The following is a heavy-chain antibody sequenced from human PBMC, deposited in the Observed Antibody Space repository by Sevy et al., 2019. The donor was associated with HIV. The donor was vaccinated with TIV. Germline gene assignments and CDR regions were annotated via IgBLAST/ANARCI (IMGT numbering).Heavy chain of an antibody. J-gene: IGHJ4*02. V-gene: IGHV4-61*01. CDR2: IHYSGST. CDR1: GGSISSGSYY. Sequence: SETLSLTWTVSGGSISSGSYYWSWIRQSPGKGLEWIGYIHYSGSTNYNPSLKIRVTIPVDTSKNQFSLKLSPVTAADTAVYYCARDSGSYPYYFDYWGQGTLVTVSS. CDR3: ARDSGSYPYYFDY. D-gene: IGHD1-26*01.